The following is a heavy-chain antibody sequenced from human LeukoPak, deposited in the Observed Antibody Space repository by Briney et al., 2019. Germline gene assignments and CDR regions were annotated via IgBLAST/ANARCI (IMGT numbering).Heavy chain of an antibody. J-gene: IGHJ4*02. Sequence: SETLSLTCTVSGGSISSSSYYWGWIRQPPGKGLEWIGGIYYSGSTYYNPSLKSRVTISVDTSKNQFSLKLSSVTAAGTAVYYCARRVVVGQQLFSFDYWGQGTLVTVSS. D-gene: IGHD6-13*01. V-gene: IGHV4-39*01. CDR2: IYYSGST. CDR3: ARRVVVGQQLFSFDY. CDR1: GGSISSSSYY.